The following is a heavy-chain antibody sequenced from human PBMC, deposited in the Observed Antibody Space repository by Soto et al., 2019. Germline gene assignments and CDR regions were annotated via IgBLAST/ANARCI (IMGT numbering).Heavy chain of an antibody. CDR2: ISYDGSNK. J-gene: IGHJ4*02. D-gene: IGHD5-12*01. CDR1: GFTFSSYG. Sequence: TGGSLRLSCAASGFTFSSYGMHWVRQAPGKGLEWVAVISYDGSNKYYADSVKGRFTISRDNSKNTLYLQMNSLRAEDTAVYYCAKDGTSRDGYNLDYWGQGTLVTVSS. CDR3: AKDGTSRDGYNLDY. V-gene: IGHV3-30*18.